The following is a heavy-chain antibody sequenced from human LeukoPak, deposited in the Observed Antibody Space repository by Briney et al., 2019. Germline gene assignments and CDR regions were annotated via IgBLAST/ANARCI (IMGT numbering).Heavy chain of an antibody. D-gene: IGHD1-26*01. CDR1: GGSISSSSYY. CDR2: IYYSGST. V-gene: IGHV4-39*07. Sequence: SVTLSLTCTVSGGSISSSSYYWGWIRQPPGKGLEWIGSIYYSGSTYYNPSLKSRVTISVDTSKNQFSLKLSSVTAADTAVYYCVSNGNVIVGATLVDWFDPWGQGTLVTVSS. J-gene: IGHJ5*02. CDR3: VSNGNVIVGATLVDWFDP.